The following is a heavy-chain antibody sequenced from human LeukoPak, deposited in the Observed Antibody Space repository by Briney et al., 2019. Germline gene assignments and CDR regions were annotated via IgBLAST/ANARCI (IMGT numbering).Heavy chain of an antibody. CDR1: GGSISSYY. CDR2: IYYSGST. D-gene: IGHD6-13*01. J-gene: IGHJ4*02. V-gene: IGHV4-59*01. Sequence: SETLSLTCTVSGGSISSYYWSWIRQPPGKGLEWIGYIYYSGSTNYNPSLKSRVTISVDTSKNQFSLKLSSVTAADTAVYYCARDGRQQLVFDYWGQGTLVTVSS. CDR3: ARDGRQQLVFDY.